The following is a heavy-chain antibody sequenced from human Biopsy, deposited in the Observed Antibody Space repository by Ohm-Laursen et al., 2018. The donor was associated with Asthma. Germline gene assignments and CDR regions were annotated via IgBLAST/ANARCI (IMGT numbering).Heavy chain of an antibody. CDR3: ARTFHFWSPYHAEHYQL. Sequence: SLRLSCAASGFTFGDYCMSWVRQVPGKGLEWVANIKHDGSEKNHVDSLKGRFTISRDNAKNLLFLQRNSLRAEDTAVYYCARTFHFWSPYHAEHYQLWGQGTLVTVSS. CDR1: GFTFGDYC. CDR2: IKHDGSEK. D-gene: IGHD3-3*01. V-gene: IGHV3-7*01. J-gene: IGHJ1*01.